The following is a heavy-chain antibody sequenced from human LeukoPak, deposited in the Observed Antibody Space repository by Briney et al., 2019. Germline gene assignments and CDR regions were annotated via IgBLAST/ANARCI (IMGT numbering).Heavy chain of an antibody. J-gene: IGHJ3*02. Sequence: PGGSLRLSCAASGFTFSSYSMNWVRQAPGKGLEWVSSISSSSSYIYYADSVKGRFTISRDNAKNSLYLQMNSLRAEDTAVYYCARLVGDGYNHDAFDIWGQGTMVTASS. CDR3: ARLVGDGYNHDAFDI. D-gene: IGHD5-24*01. V-gene: IGHV3-21*01. CDR1: GFTFSSYS. CDR2: ISSSSSYI.